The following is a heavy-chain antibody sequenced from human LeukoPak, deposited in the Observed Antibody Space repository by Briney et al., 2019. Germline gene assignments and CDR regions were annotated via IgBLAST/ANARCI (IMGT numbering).Heavy chain of an antibody. Sequence: PSETLSLTCAVYGGSFSGYYWSWIRQPPGKGPEWIGEINHSGSTNYNPSLKSRVTISVDTSKNQFSLKLSSVTAADTAVYYCARGVGQWLVRQGRTYNWFDPWGQGTLVTVSS. CDR3: ARGVGQWLVRQGRTYNWFDP. CDR2: INHSGST. J-gene: IGHJ5*02. V-gene: IGHV4-34*01. CDR1: GGSFSGYY. D-gene: IGHD6-19*01.